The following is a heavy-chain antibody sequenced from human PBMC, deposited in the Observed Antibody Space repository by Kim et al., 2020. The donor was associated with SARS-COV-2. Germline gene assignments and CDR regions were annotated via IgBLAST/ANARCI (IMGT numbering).Heavy chain of an antibody. J-gene: IGHJ4*02. CDR2: LSWNSGSI. CDR3: AKDTSSSWRGRYYFDY. V-gene: IGHV3-9*01. CDR1: GFTFEDYA. Sequence: GGSLRLSCAASGFTFEDYAMHWVRQAPGKGLEWVSGLSWNSGSIGYADSVKGRFTISRDNAKNSLYLQMNSLRAEDTALYYCAKDTSSSWRGRYYFDYWGQGTVDTVSS. D-gene: IGHD6-13*01.